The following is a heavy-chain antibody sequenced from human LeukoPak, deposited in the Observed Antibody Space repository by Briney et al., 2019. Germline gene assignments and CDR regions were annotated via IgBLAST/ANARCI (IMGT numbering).Heavy chain of an antibody. CDR2: IIPILDVA. CDR3: TREGVYSPDPSSYHRDAFDI. J-gene: IGHJ3*02. V-gene: IGHV1-69*04. Sequence: ASVKVSCKASGGSFNSYVITWVRQAPGQGLEWMGRIIPILDVANFAQKFQGRVTITADKSTNTAHMELSSLRSEDTAVYYCTREGVYSPDPSSYHRDAFDIWGKGQWSPSLQ. D-gene: IGHD3-16*02. CDR1: GGSFNSYV.